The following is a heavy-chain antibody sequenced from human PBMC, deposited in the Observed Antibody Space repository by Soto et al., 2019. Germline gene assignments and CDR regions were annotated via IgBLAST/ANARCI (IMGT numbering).Heavy chain of an antibody. CDR2: IIPFFHAP. D-gene: IGHD6-25*01. CDR3: AKSRAAAPPRVGMDV. V-gene: IGHV1-69*13. Sequence: ALVKVSCKASGGTFGKNAFSWVRQAPGQGLEWMGGIIPFFHAPNYAQKFQGRVTITADESMNMVFMEMSSLRSEDTAIYYCAKSRAAAPPRVGMDVWGQGTTVTVSS. CDR1: GGTFGKNA. J-gene: IGHJ6*02.